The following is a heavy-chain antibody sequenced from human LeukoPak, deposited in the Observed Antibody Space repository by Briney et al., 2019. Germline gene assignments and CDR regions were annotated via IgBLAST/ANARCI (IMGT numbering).Heavy chain of an antibody. J-gene: IGHJ4*02. V-gene: IGHV1-18*01. CDR3: ARFHSSGWFYYFDY. D-gene: IGHD6-19*01. Sequence: GASVKVSCKASGYTSTSYGISWVRQAPGQGLEWMGWISAYNGSTNYAQKLQGRVTMTTDTSTSTAYMELRSLRSDDTAVYYRARFHSSGWFYYFDYWGQGTLVTVSS. CDR1: GYTSTSYG. CDR2: ISAYNGST.